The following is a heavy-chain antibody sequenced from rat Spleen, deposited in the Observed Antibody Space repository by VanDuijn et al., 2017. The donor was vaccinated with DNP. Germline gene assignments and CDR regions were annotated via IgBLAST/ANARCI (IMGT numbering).Heavy chain of an antibody. CDR3: ARGDFEYNPFDY. CDR1: GFTFSDYN. J-gene: IGHJ2*01. D-gene: IGHD1-5*01. CDR2: VSSDGRST. V-gene: IGHV5-7*01. Sequence: EVQLVESGGGLVQPGRSLKLSCAASGFTFSDYNMAWVRQTPKKGLEWVATVSSDGRSTYYRDSVQGRFNTSRDNTKSALFLQMDSLGSEDTATYYCARGDFEYNPFDYWGRGILVTVSS.